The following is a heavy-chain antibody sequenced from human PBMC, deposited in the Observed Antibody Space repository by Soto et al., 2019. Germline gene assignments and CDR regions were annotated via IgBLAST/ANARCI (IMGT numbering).Heavy chain of an antibody. CDR3: AKVAITYDSSAYEPLYYYYYGMDV. CDR1: GFTFSSYA. V-gene: IGHV3-23*01. CDR2: ISGSGGST. J-gene: IGHJ6*02. D-gene: IGHD3-22*01. Sequence: GGSLRLSCAASGFTFSSYAMSWVRQAPGKGLEWVSAISGSGGSTYYADSVKGRFTISRDNSKNTLYLQMNSLRAEDTAVYYCAKVAITYDSSAYEPLYYYYYGMDVWGQGTTVTVSS.